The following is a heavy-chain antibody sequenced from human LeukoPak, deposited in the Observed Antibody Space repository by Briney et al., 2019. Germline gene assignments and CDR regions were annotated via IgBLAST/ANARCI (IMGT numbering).Heavy chain of an antibody. CDR1: GFIFSSYA. J-gene: IGHJ4*02. CDR2: ISYDGSNT. Sequence: GRSLRLSCAASGFIFSSYAMHWVRQAPGKGLEWVAVISYDGSNTDYADSVKGRFTISRDNSKNTLYLQMNSPRAEDTAVYYCARCRDYNFWSGSAVDYWGQGTLVTVSS. V-gene: IGHV3-30-3*01. CDR3: ARCRDYNFWSGSAVDY. D-gene: IGHD3-3*01.